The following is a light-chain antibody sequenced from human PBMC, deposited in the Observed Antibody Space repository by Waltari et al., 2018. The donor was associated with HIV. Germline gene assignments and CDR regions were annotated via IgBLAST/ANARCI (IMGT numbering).Light chain of an antibody. CDR1: NSNLGNNY. V-gene: IGLV1-51*01. Sequence: QSVLTQPPSVSAAPGQKVAISCSGGNSNLGNNYVSWYQQVPGKAPRLLIYDNGERPPGIPDRFSASKAGVSATLGITGLQIVDEADYYCGTWDSSLNLYVFGPGTTVAVL. CDR3: GTWDSSLNLYV. CDR2: DNG. J-gene: IGLJ1*01.